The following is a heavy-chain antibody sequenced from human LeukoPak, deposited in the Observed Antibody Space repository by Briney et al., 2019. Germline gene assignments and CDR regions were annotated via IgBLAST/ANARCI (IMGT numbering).Heavy chain of an antibody. D-gene: IGHD1-1*01. CDR1: GGSISSYY. CDR3: TRLAPWNKNIQQ. CDR2: IYTSGST. J-gene: IGHJ1*01. Sequence: SETLSLTCTVSGGSISSYYWSWIRQPAGKGLEWIGRIYTSGSTNYNPSLKSRVTMSVDTSKNQFSLKLSSVTAADTAVFYCTRLAPWNKNIQQWGQGTLVIVSS. V-gene: IGHV4-4*07.